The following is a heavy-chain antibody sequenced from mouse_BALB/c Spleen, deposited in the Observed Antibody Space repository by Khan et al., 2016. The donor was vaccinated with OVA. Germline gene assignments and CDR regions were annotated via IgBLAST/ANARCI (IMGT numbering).Heavy chain of an antibody. D-gene: IGHD2-14*01. CDR1: GFSFSRYN. Sequence: QVQLKESGPGLVAPSQSLSIKCTVSGFSFSRYNIHWVRQPPGKGLEWLGMIWAGGGTDYNSPLKSSLNISTDNSKSHVFLKMNSLQNDDTAMYYCARAYYRYDGYYALDYWGQGTLVTVSS. CDR3: ARAYYRYDGYYALDY. CDR2: IWAGGGT. J-gene: IGHJ4*01. V-gene: IGHV2-6-4*01.